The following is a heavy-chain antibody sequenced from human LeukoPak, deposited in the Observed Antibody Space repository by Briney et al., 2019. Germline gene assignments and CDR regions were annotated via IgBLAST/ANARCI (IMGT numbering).Heavy chain of an antibody. V-gene: IGHV1-8*01. CDR2: MNPNSGNT. D-gene: IGHD6-13*01. CDR1: GYTFTSYD. Sequence: ASVKVSCKASGYTFTSYDINWVRQATGQGLEWMGWMNPNSGNTGYAQKFQGRVTMTRNTSISTAYMELSSLRSEDTAVYYCARDRAAAAGTDYWGQGTLVTVSS. CDR3: ARDRAAAAGTDY. J-gene: IGHJ4*02.